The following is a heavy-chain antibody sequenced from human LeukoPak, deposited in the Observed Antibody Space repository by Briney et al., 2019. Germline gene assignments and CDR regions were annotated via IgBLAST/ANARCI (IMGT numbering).Heavy chain of an antibody. CDR3: ARTYYYDSSGYSTDY. CDR2: IYHSGST. D-gene: IGHD3-22*01. Sequence: SETLSLTCAVYGGSFSGYYWSWIRQPPGKGLEWIGSIYHSGSTYYNPSLKSRVTISVDTSKNQFSLKLSSVTAADTAVYYCARTYYYDSSGYSTDYWGQGTLVTVSS. J-gene: IGHJ4*02. V-gene: IGHV4-34*01. CDR1: GGSFSGYY.